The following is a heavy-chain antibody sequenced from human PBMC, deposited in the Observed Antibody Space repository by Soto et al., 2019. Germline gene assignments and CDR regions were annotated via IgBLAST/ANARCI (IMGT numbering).Heavy chain of an antibody. CDR3: AKVSVPAAIAYYYYGMDV. J-gene: IGHJ6*02. CDR1: GFTFSSYG. V-gene: IGHV3-30*18. D-gene: IGHD2-2*01. Sequence: QVQLVESGGGVVQPGRSLRLSCAASGFTFSSYGMHWVRQAPGKGLEWVALISYDGSNKYYADSVKGRFTISRDNSKNALYLQMNSLRAEDTAVYYCAKVSVPAAIAYYYYGMDVWGQVTTVTVSS. CDR2: ISYDGSNK.